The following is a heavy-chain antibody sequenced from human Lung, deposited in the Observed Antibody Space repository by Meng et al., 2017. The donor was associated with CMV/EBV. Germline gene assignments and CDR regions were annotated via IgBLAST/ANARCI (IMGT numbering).Heavy chain of an antibody. CDR2: INTNTGNP. Sequence: QVQLVQSWSELKKPGASVKVSGKASGYNFTSYAMNWVRQAPGQGLEWMGWINTNTGNPTYAQGFTGRFVFSLDTSVSTAYLQISSLKAADTAVYYCARLYCSGGSCYTIDYWGQGTLVTVSS. V-gene: IGHV7-4-1*02. CDR3: ARLYCSGGSCYTIDY. CDR1: GYNFTSYA. D-gene: IGHD2-15*01. J-gene: IGHJ4*02.